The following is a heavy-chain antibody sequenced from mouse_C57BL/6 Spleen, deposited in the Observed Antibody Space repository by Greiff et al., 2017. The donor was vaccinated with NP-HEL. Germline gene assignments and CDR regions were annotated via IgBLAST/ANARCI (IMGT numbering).Heavy chain of an antibody. CDR3: ARSYDGYSYYAMDY. D-gene: IGHD2-3*01. CDR2: IRNKANGYTT. V-gene: IGHV7-3*01. Sequence: DVHLVESGGGLVQPGGSLSLSCAASGFTFTDYYMSWVRQPPGKALEWLGFIRNKANGYTTEYSASVKGRFTISRDNSQSILYLQMNALRAEDSATYYCARSYDGYSYYAMDYWGQGTSVTVSS. J-gene: IGHJ4*01. CDR1: GFTFTDYY.